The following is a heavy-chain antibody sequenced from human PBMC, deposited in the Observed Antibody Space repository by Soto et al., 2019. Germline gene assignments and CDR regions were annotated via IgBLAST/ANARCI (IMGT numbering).Heavy chain of an antibody. CDR1: GDAFTTYS. CDR3: ATGRYSGSSYYDGLDV. D-gene: IGHD1-26*01. Sequence: ASVKVSCKASGDAFTTYSFHWVRQAPGHGLEWMGWIQAASGSTKSSRTFQGRLTNTRDTSASTVYMELSSLRPEDTAVYYCATGRYSGSSYYDGLDVWGQGTTVTVSS. J-gene: IGHJ6*02. V-gene: IGHV1-3*01. CDR2: IQAASGST.